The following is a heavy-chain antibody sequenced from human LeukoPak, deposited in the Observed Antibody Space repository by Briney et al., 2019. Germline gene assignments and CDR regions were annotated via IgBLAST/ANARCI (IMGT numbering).Heavy chain of an antibody. CDR2: IWYDGSNK. D-gene: IGHD3-16*01. V-gene: IGHV3-33*01. CDR1: GFTFRNYG. J-gene: IGHJ4*02. Sequence: AGGSLRLSCAASGFTFRNYGMHWVRQAPGKGLEWVAIIWYDGSNKYYADSVKGRFTISRDNSKNTLYLQMNSPRAEDTAVYYCARDGGPFDYWGQGTLVIVSS. CDR3: ARDGGPFDY.